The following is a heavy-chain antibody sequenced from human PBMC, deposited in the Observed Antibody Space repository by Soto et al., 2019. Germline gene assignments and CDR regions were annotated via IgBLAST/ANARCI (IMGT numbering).Heavy chain of an antibody. V-gene: IGHV5-51*01. Sequence: PGESLKISCNGSGYSFTIWIGCVRQMPGKGLEWMGIVNPADSDFRYSPSFQGQVTISADKSISTTYLQWSSLKASDTAMYYCVRPDSSGYYVNWGQGTLVTVSS. CDR3: VRPDSSGYYVN. CDR1: GYSFTIW. CDR2: VNPADSDF. D-gene: IGHD3-22*01. J-gene: IGHJ4*02.